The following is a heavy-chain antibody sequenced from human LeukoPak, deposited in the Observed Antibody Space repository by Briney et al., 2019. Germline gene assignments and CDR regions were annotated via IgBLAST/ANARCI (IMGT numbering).Heavy chain of an antibody. Sequence: GGSLRLSCAASGFTFSGYEMNWVRQAPGKGLEWVSYISRSGRTIYDADSVKGRFTISRDNAKNSLYLQMNSLRAEDTAVYYCARVYSGSWYLDLWGRGTLVTVSS. CDR1: GFTFSGYE. CDR2: ISRSGRTI. J-gene: IGHJ2*01. V-gene: IGHV3-48*03. D-gene: IGHD5-12*01. CDR3: ARVYSGSWYLDL.